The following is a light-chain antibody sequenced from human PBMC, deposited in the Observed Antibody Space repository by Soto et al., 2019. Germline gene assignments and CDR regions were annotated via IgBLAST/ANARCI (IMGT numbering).Light chain of an antibody. V-gene: IGLV2-8*01. CDR2: EVN. CDR1: SSDFGGYNY. Sequence: QSVLTQPPSASGSPGPSVAISSTGTSSDFGGYNYVSWYQQHPGKAPKLMIYEVNQRPSGVPDRFSGSKSGNTASLTVSGLQAEDEADYYCSSYVGSSNVFGTGTKVTVL. J-gene: IGLJ1*01. CDR3: SSYVGSSNV.